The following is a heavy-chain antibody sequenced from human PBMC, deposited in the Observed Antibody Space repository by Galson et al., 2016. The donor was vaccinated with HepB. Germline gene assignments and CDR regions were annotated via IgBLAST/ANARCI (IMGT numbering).Heavy chain of an antibody. CDR1: GFTFDDYA. V-gene: IGHV3-9*01. D-gene: IGHD5-12*01. Sequence: SLRLSCAASGFTFDDYAMHWVRRAPGKGLEWVSGISWNSGTIGYADSVKGRFTISRDNAKNSLYLQMNSLRAEDTTLYYCAKDIRLGSGYGDYFDYWGQGTLVTVSS. CDR2: ISWNSGTI. CDR3: AKDIRLGSGYGDYFDY. J-gene: IGHJ4*02.